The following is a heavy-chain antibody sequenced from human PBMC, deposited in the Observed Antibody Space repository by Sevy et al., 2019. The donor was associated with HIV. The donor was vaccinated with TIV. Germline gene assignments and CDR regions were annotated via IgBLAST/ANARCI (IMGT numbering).Heavy chain of an antibody. J-gene: IGHJ3*02. CDR2: IYYSGTT. V-gene: IGHV4-59*08. CDR1: GGSISSYY. CDR3: ARQGGYQLPAAFDI. D-gene: IGHD5-18*01. Sequence: SEILSLTCTVSGGSISSYYWSWIRQPPGKGLEWIGHIYYSGTTNYNPSLKSRVTISVDTSMNQFSLKLSSVTAADTAVYYCARQGGYQLPAAFDIWGQGTMVTVSS.